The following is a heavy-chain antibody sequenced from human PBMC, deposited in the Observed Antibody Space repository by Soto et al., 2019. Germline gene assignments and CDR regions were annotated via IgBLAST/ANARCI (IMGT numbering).Heavy chain of an antibody. D-gene: IGHD3-22*01. CDR3: ATEGGAYYDSSGYRYYFDY. V-gene: IGHV1-69*01. CDR1: GGTFSSYA. J-gene: IGHJ4*02. Sequence: QVQLVQSGAEVKKPGSSVKVSCKASGGTFSSYAISWVRQAPGQGLEWMGGIIPIFGTANYAQKFQGRVTITADESTSTAYMELSSLRSEDTAVYYCATEGGAYYDSSGYRYYFDYWGQGTLDTVSS. CDR2: IIPIFGTA.